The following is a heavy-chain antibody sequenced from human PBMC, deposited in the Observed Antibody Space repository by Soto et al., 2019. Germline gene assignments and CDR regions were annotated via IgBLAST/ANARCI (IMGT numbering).Heavy chain of an antibody. Sequence: SETLSLTCTVSGGSISSSSYYWGWIRQPPGKGLEWIGSIYYSGSTYYNPSLKSRVTISVDTSKNQFSLKLSSVTAADTAVYYCARHGMGVAGPRPYHVAFDIWGQGTMVTVSS. CDR3: ARHGMGVAGPRPYHVAFDI. CDR1: GGSISSSSYY. V-gene: IGHV4-39*01. D-gene: IGHD6-19*01. J-gene: IGHJ3*02. CDR2: IYYSGST.